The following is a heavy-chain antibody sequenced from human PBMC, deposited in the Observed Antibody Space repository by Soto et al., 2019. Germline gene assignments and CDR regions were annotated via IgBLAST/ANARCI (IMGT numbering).Heavy chain of an antibody. CDR1: GYSFTSYW. CDR2: IDPSDSYT. V-gene: IGHV5-10-1*01. D-gene: IGHD2-15*01. J-gene: IGHJ6*02. CDR3: ARGCSGGSCFLGEYYYYGMDV. Sequence: GESLKISCKGSGYSFTSYWISWVRQMPGKGLEWMGRIDPSDSYTNYSPSFQGHVTISADKSISTAYLQWSSLKASDTAMYYCARGCSGGSCFLGEYYYYGMDVWGQGTTVTVSS.